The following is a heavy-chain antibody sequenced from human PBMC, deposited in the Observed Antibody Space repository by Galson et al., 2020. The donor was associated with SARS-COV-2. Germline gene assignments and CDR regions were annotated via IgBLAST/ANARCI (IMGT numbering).Heavy chain of an antibody. CDR3: VRDVVRGFNPREAFFDY. CDR2: IYYSGST. CDR1: GDSISSGGSY. D-gene: IGHD3-10*01. V-gene: IGHV4-31*03. Sequence: ETSETLSLTCTVSGDSISSGGSYWNWIRQHPGKGLEWVGYIYYSGSTFYTYYNPSLKSRVTMSMDTSKNQFSLDLSSVTAADTAVYYCVRDVVRGFNPREAFFDYWGQGTLVTVSS. J-gene: IGHJ4*02.